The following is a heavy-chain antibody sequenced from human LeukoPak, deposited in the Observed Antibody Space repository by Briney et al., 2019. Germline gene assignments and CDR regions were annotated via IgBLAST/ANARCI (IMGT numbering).Heavy chain of an antibody. CDR3: ARHQTYYYDSSGSLIDY. D-gene: IGHD3-22*01. J-gene: IGHJ4*02. CDR2: IYPGDSDT. CDR1: GYSFTSYW. V-gene: IGHV5-51*01. Sequence: GESLKISCKGSGYSFTSYWIGWVRQMPGKGLEWMGIIYPGDSDTRYSPSFQGQVTISADKSICTAYLQWSSLKASDTAMYYCARHQTYYYDSSGSLIDYWGQGTLVTVSS.